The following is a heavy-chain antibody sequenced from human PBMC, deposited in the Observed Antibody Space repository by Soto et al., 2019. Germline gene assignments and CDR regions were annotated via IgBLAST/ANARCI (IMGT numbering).Heavy chain of an antibody. J-gene: IGHJ4*02. CDR3: AKDQASGQGSFDS. CDR1: GFTFSNYG. Sequence: GGSLRLSCAASGFTFSNYGMHWVRQAPGKGLEWVAIIWHDGNNKYYADSVRGRFIISRDNSKNRLYLQMNSLRAEDTAVYYCAKDQASGQGSFDSWGQGTLVTVSS. CDR2: IWHDGNNK. V-gene: IGHV3-33*06.